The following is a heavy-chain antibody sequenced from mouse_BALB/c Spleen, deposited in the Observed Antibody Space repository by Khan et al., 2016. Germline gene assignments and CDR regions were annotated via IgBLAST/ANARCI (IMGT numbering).Heavy chain of an antibody. CDR1: GYTFTDYA. CDR2: ISTYYGDT. Sequence: QVQLQQSGAELVRPGVSVKISCKGSGYTFTDYAMHWVKQSHAKSLEGIGVISTYYGDTSYNQKFEGKATMTVDKSSSPAYMELARLTSEDSAIFYWAREGLNSDYAMDYWGQGTSVTVSS. V-gene: IGHV1S137*01. J-gene: IGHJ4*01. CDR3: AREGLNSDYAMDY. D-gene: IGHD1-3*01.